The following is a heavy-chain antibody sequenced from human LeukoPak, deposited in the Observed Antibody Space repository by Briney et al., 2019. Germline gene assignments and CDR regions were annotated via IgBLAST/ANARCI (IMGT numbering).Heavy chain of an antibody. V-gene: IGHV3-30-3*01. Sequence: GGSLRLSCAASGFTFSSYAMHWVRQAPGKGLEWVAGISYVGSNKYYADSVKGRFTISRDNSKNTLYLQMNSLRAEDTAVYYCARAPGYCSSTSCYGRAFDYWGQGTLVTVSS. CDR1: GFTFSSYA. CDR3: ARAPGYCSSTSCYGRAFDY. J-gene: IGHJ4*02. D-gene: IGHD2-2*01. CDR2: ISYVGSNK.